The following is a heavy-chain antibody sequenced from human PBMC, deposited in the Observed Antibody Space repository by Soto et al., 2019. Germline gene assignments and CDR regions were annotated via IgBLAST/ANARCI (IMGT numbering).Heavy chain of an antibody. CDR3: ARVWGAVAPIAGWFGP. J-gene: IGHJ5*02. CDR2: IYQTGST. D-gene: IGHD5-12*01. V-gene: IGHV4-4*02. CDR1: NGSITSGNW. Sequence: QVQLQESGPGLVKPSGPLSLTCAVSNGSITSGNWWSWVRQPPGTGLAWIGDIYQTGSTNYTPSRRSRGIIAGDKATNNCALRLSSVTAADTAVYFCARVWGAVAPIAGWFGPWGRGILVTVAS.